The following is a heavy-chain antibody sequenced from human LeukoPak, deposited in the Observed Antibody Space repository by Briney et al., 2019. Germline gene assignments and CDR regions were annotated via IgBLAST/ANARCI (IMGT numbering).Heavy chain of an antibody. Sequence: GRSLRLSCAASGLTFDDYAMHWVRQAPGKGLEWASGISWNSGSIGYADSVKGRFTISRDNAKNSLYLQMNSLRAEDTALYYCAKDYCSSTSCSFDYWGQGTLVTVSS. V-gene: IGHV3-9*01. D-gene: IGHD2-2*01. CDR2: ISWNSGSI. CDR1: GLTFDDYA. J-gene: IGHJ4*02. CDR3: AKDYCSSTSCSFDY.